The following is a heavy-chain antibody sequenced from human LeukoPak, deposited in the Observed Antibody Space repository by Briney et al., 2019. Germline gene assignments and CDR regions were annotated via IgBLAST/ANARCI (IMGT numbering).Heavy chain of an antibody. V-gene: IGHV3-11*01. CDR3: ARSFGSYLDY. CDR1: VFNFSGYY. J-gene: IGHJ4*02. CDR2: ISSSCSTI. D-gene: IGHD3-16*01. Sequence: PGGSLRLSCAASVFNFSGYYMSWVRQAPGKGLGWVSYISSSCSTIYYADSVKGRFTISRDNAKISLYLQMNSLRADDTAVYYCARSFGSYLDYWGQGTLVTVSS.